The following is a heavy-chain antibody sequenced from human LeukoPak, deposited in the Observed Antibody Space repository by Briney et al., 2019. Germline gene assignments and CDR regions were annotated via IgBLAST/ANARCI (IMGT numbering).Heavy chain of an antibody. V-gene: IGHV1-3*03. CDR3: ARSKVPAATPRYYYYYMDV. D-gene: IGHD2-2*01. J-gene: IGHJ6*03. CDR1: GYTFTSYG. CDR2: INAGNGNT. Sequence: ASVKVSCKASGYTFTSYGISWVRQAPGQRLEWMGWINAGNGNTKYSQEFQGRVTITRDTSASTAYMELSSLRSEDMAVYYCARSKVPAATPRYYYYYMDVWGKGTTVTVSS.